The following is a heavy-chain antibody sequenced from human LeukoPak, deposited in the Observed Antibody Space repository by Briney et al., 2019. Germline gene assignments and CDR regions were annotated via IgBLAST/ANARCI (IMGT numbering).Heavy chain of an antibody. CDR1: GFTFSSYA. CDR3: AKDRRIAVNFHFDY. Sequence: GGALRLSCVASGFTFSSYAMSWVRQAPGNGLEWVSAISGSGGSTYYADSVKGRLTTSRDNSKNTLYLQMNSLRAEDTAVYYCAKDRRIAVNFHFDYWGQGALVTVSS. D-gene: IGHD6-19*01. V-gene: IGHV3-23*01. J-gene: IGHJ4*02. CDR2: ISGSGGST.